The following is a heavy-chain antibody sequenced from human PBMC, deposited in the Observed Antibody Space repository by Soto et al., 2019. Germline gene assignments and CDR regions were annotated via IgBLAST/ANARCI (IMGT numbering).Heavy chain of an antibody. CDR2: IFYSGST. CDR3: ARRYGWLYFDY. V-gene: IGHV4-39*01. D-gene: IGHD6-19*01. Sequence: SETLSLTCTVSSDSISSSNYFWGWIRQPPGKGLEWIGTIFYSGSTYYNPSLKSRVTISVDTSKNQFSLKLTSVTAADTALYYCARRYGWLYFDYWGQGSLVTVSS. J-gene: IGHJ4*02. CDR1: SDSISSSNYF.